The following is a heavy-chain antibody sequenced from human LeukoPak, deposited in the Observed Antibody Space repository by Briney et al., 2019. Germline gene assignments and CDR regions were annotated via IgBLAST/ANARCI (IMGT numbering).Heavy chain of an antibody. D-gene: IGHD1-26*01. CDR3: ARGLAKLHLGSYPGRSDAFDI. Sequence: SETLSLTCTVSGGSISSSSYYWGWIRQPPGKGLEWIGSIYYSGSTYYNPSLKSRVTISVDTSKNQFSLKLSSVTAADTAVYYCARGLAKLHLGSYPGRSDAFDIWGQGTMVTVSS. CDR2: IYYSGST. V-gene: IGHV4-39*07. CDR1: GGSISSSSYY. J-gene: IGHJ3*02.